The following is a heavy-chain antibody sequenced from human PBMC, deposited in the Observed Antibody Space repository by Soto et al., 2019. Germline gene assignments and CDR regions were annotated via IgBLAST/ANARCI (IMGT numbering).Heavy chain of an antibody. J-gene: IGHJ4*02. CDR1: GGSISSGGYY. CDR2: IYYSGST. CDR3: ARIMVKQWLVLDY. V-gene: IGHV4-31*03. Sequence: LSLTCTVSGGSISSGGYYWSWIRQHPGKGLEWIGYIYYSGSTYYNPSLKSRVTISVDTSKNQFSLKLSSVTAADTAVYYCARIMVKQWLVLDYWGQGTLVIVSS. D-gene: IGHD6-19*01.